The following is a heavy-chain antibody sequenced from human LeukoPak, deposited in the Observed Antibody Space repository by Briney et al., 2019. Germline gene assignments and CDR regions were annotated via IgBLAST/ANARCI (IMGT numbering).Heavy chain of an antibody. Sequence: GGSLRLSCAASGFTFSSYWMSWVRQAPGKGREWVANIKQDGSEKYYVDSVKGRFTISRDNAKNSLYLQMNSLRAEDTAVYYCARAWTRGYCSSTSCPYYFDYWGQGTLVTVSS. CDR1: GFTFSSYW. D-gene: IGHD2-2*01. CDR3: ARAWTRGYCSSTSCPYYFDY. CDR2: IKQDGSEK. J-gene: IGHJ4*02. V-gene: IGHV3-7*03.